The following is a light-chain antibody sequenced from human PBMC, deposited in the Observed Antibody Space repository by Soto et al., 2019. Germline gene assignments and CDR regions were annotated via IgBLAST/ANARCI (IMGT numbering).Light chain of an antibody. CDR3: QQYDSSPYT. J-gene: IGKJ2*01. CDR2: GAS. Sequence: EIVLTQSPGTLSLSPGDRATLSCWASQSISSGYLAWYQQKPGQPPRLLIYGASSWATGIPDRFSGSGSGTDFTLTISRLEPEDFAMYYCQQYDSSPYTFGQGTKLEI. CDR1: QSISSGY. V-gene: IGKV3-20*01.